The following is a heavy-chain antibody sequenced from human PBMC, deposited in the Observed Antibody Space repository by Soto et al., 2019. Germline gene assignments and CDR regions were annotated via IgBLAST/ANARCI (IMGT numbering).Heavy chain of an antibody. D-gene: IGHD6-13*01. J-gene: IGHJ4*02. Sequence: PGGSLSLSCAASGFTFSDYYMNWIRQAPGKGLEWLSSISSGGSSIHYADSVKGRFTISRDNARNSLSLQMNSLRAADTAVYYCARGAAAGGNFDYWGQGTLVTVSS. CDR2: ISSGGSSI. CDR3: ARGAAAGGNFDY. CDR1: GFTFSDYY. V-gene: IGHV3-11*01.